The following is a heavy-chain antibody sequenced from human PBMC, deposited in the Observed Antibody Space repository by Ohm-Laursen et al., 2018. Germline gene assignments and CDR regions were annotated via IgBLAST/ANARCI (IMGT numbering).Heavy chain of an antibody. CDR1: GGSISRYY. D-gene: IGHD6-6*01. V-gene: IGHV4-59*01. Sequence: GTLSLTCTVSGGSISRYYWSWIRQPPGKGLEWIGYINYSGTTNYNPSLKSRLAISVDTSKNQFSLKLSSVTAADTAVYYCASLEYSSSHDFDYWGQGTLVTVSS. CDR2: INYSGTT. CDR3: ASLEYSSSHDFDY. J-gene: IGHJ4*02.